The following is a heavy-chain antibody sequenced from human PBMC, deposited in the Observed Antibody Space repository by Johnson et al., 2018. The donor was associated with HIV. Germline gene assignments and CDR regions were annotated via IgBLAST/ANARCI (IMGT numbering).Heavy chain of an antibody. D-gene: IGHD3-22*01. CDR3: ARRDTYYYDSTPGAFDI. CDR2: IKQHGSEK. V-gene: IGHV3-7*05. Sequence: VQLVESGGGLVQPGGSLRLSCAASGFTFSSYWMSWVRQAPGKGLEWVANIKQHGSEKYYVDSVKGRFTISRDNAKNSLYLQMNSLRAEDTAVYYCARRDTYYYDSTPGAFDIWGQGTMVTVSS. J-gene: IGHJ3*02. CDR1: GFTFSSYW.